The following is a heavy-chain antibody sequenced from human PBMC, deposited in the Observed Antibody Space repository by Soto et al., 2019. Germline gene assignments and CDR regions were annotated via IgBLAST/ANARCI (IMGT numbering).Heavy chain of an antibody. Sequence: QVQLVESGGGVVQPGRSLRLSCAASGFTFSSYGMHWVRQAPVKGLEWVAVIWSDGSNKYYADPVKGRFTIPRDNSKKSLYLQMNSGRAEDTAVYYCARNGYCSGGSCYSNYNSGMDVWGQGTTVTVSS. D-gene: IGHD2-15*01. V-gene: IGHV3-33*01. CDR1: GFTFSSYG. CDR3: ARNGYCSGGSCYSNYNSGMDV. J-gene: IGHJ6*02. CDR2: IWSDGSNK.